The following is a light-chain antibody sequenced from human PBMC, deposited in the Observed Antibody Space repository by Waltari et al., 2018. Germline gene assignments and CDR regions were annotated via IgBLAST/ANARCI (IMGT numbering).Light chain of an antibody. Sequence: QSALTQPASVSGSPGQSITIPCTGPNRDIGKYDLVSWYQQHPGKAPKLLIYEVTQRPSGVSNHFSGSKSGNTASLTISGLQPEDEANYYCCSFTDTSIWVFGGGTKLTVL. CDR1: NRDIGKYDL. CDR2: EVT. CDR3: CSFTDTSIWV. V-gene: IGLV2-23*02. J-gene: IGLJ3*02.